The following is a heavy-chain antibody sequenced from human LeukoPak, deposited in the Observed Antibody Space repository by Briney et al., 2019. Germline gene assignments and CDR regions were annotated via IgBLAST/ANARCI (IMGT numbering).Heavy chain of an antibody. V-gene: IGHV4-34*01. Sequence: SETLSLTCAVYGGSLYGHYWSWIRQPPGKGLEWIGEGSESGGTKFNPSLKSRVTISADTSKNQFSLKLNSVTAADTAVYYCARRIVVVPAAAGDWYFDLWGRGTLVTVSS. CDR3: ARRIVVVPAAAGDWYFDL. J-gene: IGHJ2*01. CDR1: GGSLYGHY. CDR2: GSESGGT. D-gene: IGHD2-2*01.